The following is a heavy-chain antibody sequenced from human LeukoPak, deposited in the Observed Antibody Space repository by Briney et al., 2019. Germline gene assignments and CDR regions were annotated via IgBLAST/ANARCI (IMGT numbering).Heavy chain of an antibody. J-gene: IGHJ4*02. CDR3: AGLEYYYVSGNYYKLFDY. D-gene: IGHD3-10*01. V-gene: IGHV3-48*02. CDR1: GFTFSSYN. Sequence: PGGSLRLSCAASGFTFSSYNMNWVRQAPGKGLEWVSDISSSGSTIYFADSVKGRFTISRDNAKNSLYLQMNSLRDEDTAVYYCAGLEYYYVSGNYYKLFDYWGQGTLVTVCS. CDR2: ISSSGSTI.